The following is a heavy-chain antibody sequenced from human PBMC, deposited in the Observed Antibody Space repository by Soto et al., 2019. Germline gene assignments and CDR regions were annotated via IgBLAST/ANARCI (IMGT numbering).Heavy chain of an antibody. CDR2: FDPEDGET. D-gene: IGHD3-16*01. Sequence: GASVKVSCKVSGYTLTELSMQWVRQAPGKGLEWMGGFDPEDGETIYAQKFQGRVTMTEDTSTDTAYMELSSLRSEDTAVYYCARLHLGADAFDIWGQGTMVTVSS. CDR1: GYTLTELS. J-gene: IGHJ3*02. CDR3: ARLHLGADAFDI. V-gene: IGHV1-24*01.